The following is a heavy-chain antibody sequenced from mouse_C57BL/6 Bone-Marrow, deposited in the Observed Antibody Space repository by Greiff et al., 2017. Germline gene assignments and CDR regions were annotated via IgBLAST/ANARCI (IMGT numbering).Heavy chain of an antibody. CDR2: INPSSGYT. V-gene: IGHV1-7*01. Sequence: QVQLQQSGAELAKPGASVKLSCKASGYTFTSYWMHWVKQRPGQGVEWIGYINPSSGYTKYNPKFKDTATLTADTSSSTADMQLRSLTYEDSAVYYRAIRIGYWGQGTTLTVSS. CDR3: AIRIGY. D-gene: IGHD2-14*01. J-gene: IGHJ2*01. CDR1: GYTFTSYW.